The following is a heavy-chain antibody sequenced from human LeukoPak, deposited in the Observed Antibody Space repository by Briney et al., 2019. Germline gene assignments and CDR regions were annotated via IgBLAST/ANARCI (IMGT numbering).Heavy chain of an antibody. J-gene: IGHJ6*02. V-gene: IGHV4-39*01. Sequence: PAETLSLTCIVSGGSIGSSSYSWAWIRQPPGKGLEWIGSIYYSGSTNKNPSLKSRLTMSVDTSLDQFSLKMASVTAADTALYYCARHSSSNWISRFDVWGQGTTVPVSS. CDR2: IYYSGST. D-gene: IGHD6-19*01. CDR3: ARHSSSNWISRFDV. CDR1: GGSIGSSSYS.